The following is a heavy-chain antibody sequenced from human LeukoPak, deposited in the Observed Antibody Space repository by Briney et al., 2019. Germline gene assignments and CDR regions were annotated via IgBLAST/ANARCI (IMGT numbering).Heavy chain of an antibody. J-gene: IGHJ4*02. V-gene: IGHV3-74*01. CDR2: INSDGSST. D-gene: IGHD2-2*01. CDR3: ARDSSSTSCPKY. Sequence: SGGSLRLSCAASGFTFGTHWMHWVRQAPGKGPACVSRINSDGSSTGYADSVKGRFTISRDNAKNTLFLQMNSLRAEDTAVYYCARDSSSTSCPKYWGQGTLVTVSS. CDR1: GFTFGTHW.